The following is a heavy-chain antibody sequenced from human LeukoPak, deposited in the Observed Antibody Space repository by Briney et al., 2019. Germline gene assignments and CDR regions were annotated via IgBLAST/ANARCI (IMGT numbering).Heavy chain of an antibody. D-gene: IGHD6-19*01. J-gene: IGHJ4*02. CDR1: GFTFSSYG. CDR3: AKDLRGSSGTVDY. CDR2: ISYDGSNK. Sequence: GRSLRLSCAASGFTFSSYGMHWVRQAPGKGLEWVAVISYDGSNKYYADSVKGRLTISRDNSKNTLYLQMNSLRAEDTAVYYCAKDLRGSSGTVDYWGQGTLVTVSS. V-gene: IGHV3-30*18.